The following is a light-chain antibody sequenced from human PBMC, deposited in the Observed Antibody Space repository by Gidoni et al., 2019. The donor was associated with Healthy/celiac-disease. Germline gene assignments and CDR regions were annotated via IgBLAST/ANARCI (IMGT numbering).Light chain of an antibody. V-gene: IGKV3-20*01. CDR2: GAS. J-gene: IGKJ2*01. Sequence: ELVLTQSPGTLSLAPGERATLPCRASQSVSSSYLAWYQQNPGQAPRLLIYGASSRATGIPDRFSGSGSGTDFTLTISRLEPEDFAVYYCQQYGSSPPYTFGQXTKLEIK. CDR3: QQYGSSPPYT. CDR1: QSVSSSY.